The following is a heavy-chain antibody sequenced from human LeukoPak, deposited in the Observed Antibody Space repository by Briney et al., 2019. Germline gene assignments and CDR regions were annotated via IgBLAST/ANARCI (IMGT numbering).Heavy chain of an antibody. CDR2: ITGSGDST. D-gene: IGHD3-16*01. CDR3: ARVSADYVWGSYAHTYYGMDV. Sequence: GGSLRLSCAASGFTFSRYAMSWVRQAPGKGLEWVSVITGSGDSTSNADSVKGRFTISRDNSKNTLYLQMNSLRAEDTAVYYCARVSADYVWGSYAHTYYGMDVWGQGTTVTVSS. CDR1: GFTFSRYA. V-gene: IGHV3-23*01. J-gene: IGHJ6*02.